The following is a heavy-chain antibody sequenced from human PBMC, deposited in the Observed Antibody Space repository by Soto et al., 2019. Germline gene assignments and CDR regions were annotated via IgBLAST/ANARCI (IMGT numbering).Heavy chain of an antibody. CDR2: TYTGGNT. J-gene: IGHJ4*02. Sequence: EVQLVETGGGLIQPGGSLSLSCEASGFSINSKYMTWVRQAPGKGLEWISLTYTGGNTLYADSVKGRFTVARDMSTNTLFLQMDSLRGDDTAIYYCAREGYPYGLESWGQGSLVAVYS. CDR3: AREGYPYGLES. CDR1: GFSINSKY. D-gene: IGHD4-17*01. V-gene: IGHV3-53*02.